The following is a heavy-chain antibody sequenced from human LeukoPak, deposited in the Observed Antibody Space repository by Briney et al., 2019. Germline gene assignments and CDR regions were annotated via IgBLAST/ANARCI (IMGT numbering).Heavy chain of an antibody. CDR3: AKLGDILTGYPYYFDY. V-gene: IGHV3-11*04. CDR1: GFTFSDYY. CDR2: ISSSGSTI. Sequence: GGSLRLSCAASGFTFSDYYMSWIRQAPGKGLEWVSYISSSGSTIYYADSVKGRFTISRDNDKNSLYLQMNSLRAEDTAVYYCAKLGDILTGYPYYFDYWGQGTLVTVSS. J-gene: IGHJ4*02. D-gene: IGHD3-9*01.